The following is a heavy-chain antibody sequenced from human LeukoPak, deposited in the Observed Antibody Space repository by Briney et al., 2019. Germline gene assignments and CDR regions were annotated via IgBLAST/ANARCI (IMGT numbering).Heavy chain of an antibody. CDR3: ARVTYYDILTGYYSPYYYYYYMDV. CDR1: GYTFTSYG. V-gene: IGHV1-18*01. Sequence: AASVTVSCKASGYTFTSYGISWVRQAPGQGLEWMGWISAYNGNTNYAQKLQGRVTMTTDTSTSTAYMELRSLRSDDTAVYYCARVTYYDILTGYYSPYYYYYYMDVWGKGTTVTISS. D-gene: IGHD3-9*01. J-gene: IGHJ6*03. CDR2: ISAYNGNT.